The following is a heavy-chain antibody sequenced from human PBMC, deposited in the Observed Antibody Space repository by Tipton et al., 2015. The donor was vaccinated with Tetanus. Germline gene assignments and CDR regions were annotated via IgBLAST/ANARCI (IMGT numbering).Heavy chain of an antibody. CDR3: ARDYPDFDY. D-gene: IGHD3-16*02. CDR2: IFHTGST. V-gene: IGHV4-30-2*01. J-gene: IGHJ4*02. Sequence: TLSLTCAVSGGSINSGAYFWSWIRQPPGKGLEWIGYIFHTGSTYYKPSLKSRVTISVDRSKNQFSLKLSSVTPADTAVYYCARDYPDFDYWGQGTLVTVSS. CDR1: GGSINSGAYF.